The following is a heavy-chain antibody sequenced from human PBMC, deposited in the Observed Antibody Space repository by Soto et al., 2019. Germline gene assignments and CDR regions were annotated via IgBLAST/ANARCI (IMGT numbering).Heavy chain of an antibody. Sequence: SLRLSCAASGFTFDDYAMHWVRQAPGKGLEWVSGIRWNSGSIGYTDSVKGRFTISRDNAKNSLYLQMNSLRAEDTALYYCAKDVSGRGSFYYYFGMDVWGHGTTVTVSS. D-gene: IGHD1-26*01. CDR2: IRWNSGSI. CDR1: GFTFDDYA. J-gene: IGHJ6*02. V-gene: IGHV3-9*01. CDR3: AKDVSGRGSFYYYFGMDV.